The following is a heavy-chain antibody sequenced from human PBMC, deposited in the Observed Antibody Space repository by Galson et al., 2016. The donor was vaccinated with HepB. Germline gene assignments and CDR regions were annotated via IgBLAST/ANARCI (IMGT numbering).Heavy chain of an antibody. J-gene: IGHJ4*02. Sequence: SETLSLTCTVSGGSISNTISYWGWIRQPPGKGLEWIGSIYHSGSSYYNPSLKSRVTISVDTSKNQFSLKLSSMTAADTAVYYCASHKGWSYQNFDYGCQGTLVTVSS. CDR3: ASHKGWSYQNFDY. CDR2: IYHSGSS. CDR1: GGSISNTISY. V-gene: IGHV4-39*01. D-gene: IGHD1-26*01.